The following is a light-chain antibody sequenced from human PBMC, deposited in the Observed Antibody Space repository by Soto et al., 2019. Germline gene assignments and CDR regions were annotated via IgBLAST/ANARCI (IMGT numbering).Light chain of an antibody. CDR1: SSDIGSYDY. V-gene: IGLV2-14*03. CDR2: DVN. J-gene: IGLJ2*01. Sequence: QSVLTQPASVSGSPGQSIIISCTGGSSDIGSYDYVSWYQQHPGKAPKLILYDVNVRLSGISHRFSGSKSGSTASLTISGLQADDEAVYFCGSYTSTNSVTFGGGTKLTVL. CDR3: GSYTSTNSVT.